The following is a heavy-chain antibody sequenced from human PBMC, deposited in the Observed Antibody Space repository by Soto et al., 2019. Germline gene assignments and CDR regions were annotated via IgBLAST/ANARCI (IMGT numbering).Heavy chain of an antibody. CDR2: IIPVFGTV. CDR1: GGTLSSYV. D-gene: IGHD5-18*01. J-gene: IGHJ6*02. CDR3: ARAQRIQLWASGMDV. Sequence: SVKVSCKASGGTLSSYVISWVRQAPGQGLEWMGGIIPVFGTVNYAQKFQGRVTITADESATTAYMELRSLRSEDAAVYYCARAQRIQLWASGMDVWGQGTTVTVSS. V-gene: IGHV1-69*13.